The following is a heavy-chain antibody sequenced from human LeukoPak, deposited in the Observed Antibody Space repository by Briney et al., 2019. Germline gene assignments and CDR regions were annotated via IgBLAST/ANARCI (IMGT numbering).Heavy chain of an antibody. J-gene: IGHJ4*02. V-gene: IGHV3-30*18. CDR3: AKDLTGVNYCLDQ. CDR1: GFTFSSYG. CDR2: ISNDGSNK. D-gene: IGHD1-7*01. Sequence: QSGRSLRLSCAASGFTFSSYGMHWVRQAPGKGLEWVAVISNDGSNKHYADSVKGRFTISRDNSKNTLYLQMNSLRAEDTAVYYCAKDLTGVNYCLDQWGQGTLVTVSS.